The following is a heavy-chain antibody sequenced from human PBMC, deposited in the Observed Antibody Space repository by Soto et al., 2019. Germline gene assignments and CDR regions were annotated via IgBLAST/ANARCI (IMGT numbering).Heavy chain of an antibody. CDR2: INHSGST. CDR1: GGSFSGYY. V-gene: IGHV4-34*01. J-gene: IGHJ6*02. D-gene: IGHD6-13*01. Sequence: ATLSLTCAVYGGSFSGYYGSWIRQPPGKGLEWIGEINHSGSTNYNPSLKSRVTISVDTSKNQFSLKLSSVTAADTAVYYCARGIEAAGTRGYYGMDVWGQGTTVTVSS. CDR3: ARGIEAAGTRGYYGMDV.